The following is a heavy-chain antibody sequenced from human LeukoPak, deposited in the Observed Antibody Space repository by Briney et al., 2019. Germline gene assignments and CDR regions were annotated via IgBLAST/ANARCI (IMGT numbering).Heavy chain of an antibody. CDR3: ARVGIAVAGLDY. Sequence: GGSLRLSCAASGFTFSNYAMTWVRQAPGKGLEWVSSISSSSSYIYYADSVKGRFTISRDNAKNSLFLQMSSLRAEDTAVYYCARVGIAVAGLDYWGQGTLVTVSS. V-gene: IGHV3-21*01. CDR2: ISSSSSYI. J-gene: IGHJ4*02. D-gene: IGHD6-19*01. CDR1: GFTFSNYA.